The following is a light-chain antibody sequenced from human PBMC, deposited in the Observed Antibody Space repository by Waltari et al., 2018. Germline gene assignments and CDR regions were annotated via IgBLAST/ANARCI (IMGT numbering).Light chain of an antibody. CDR2: NDD. V-gene: IGLV1-40*01. CDR1: RSSTEGAY. CDR3: QSYDSSLRSKM. J-gene: IGLJ3*02. Sequence: QSVLTQPPPVPGAPGQTVIISCTGSRSSTEGAYVPWFRQFPGASPKLLIFNDDNRPPGVPDRFSGSKSATSASLAITGLQADDEADYYCQSYDSSLRSKMFGGGTKLTVL.